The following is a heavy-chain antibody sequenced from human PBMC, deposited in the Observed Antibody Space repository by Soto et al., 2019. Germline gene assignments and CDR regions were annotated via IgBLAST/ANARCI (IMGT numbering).Heavy chain of an antibody. V-gene: IGHV3-21*01. CDR3: AREGPRGVFY. CDR2: ISSSSSYI. J-gene: IGHJ4*02. Sequence: EVQLVESGGGLVKPGGSLRLSCAASGFTFSSYSMNWVRQAPGKGLEWVSSISSSSSYIYYADSVKGRFTISRDNAKNSLNRQRNSLRAEDRAFYSWAREGPRGVFYWGQGTLFTVS. D-gene: IGHD3-10*01. CDR1: GFTFSSYS.